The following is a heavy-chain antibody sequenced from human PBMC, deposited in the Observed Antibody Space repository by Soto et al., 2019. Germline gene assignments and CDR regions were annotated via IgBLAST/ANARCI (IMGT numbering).Heavy chain of an antibody. Sequence: QVQLVQSGAEVKKPGASVKVSCKGSGYTFTSNDINWVRQATGQGFEWMGWMSPKSGDTGYSQKLKGRVTMTRDTSRSTADMELSSLRSEDTAVYYCAGGLPSWGFDFWGQGPLVTVSS. J-gene: IGHJ4*02. CDR2: MSPKSGDT. V-gene: IGHV1-8*01. D-gene: IGHD7-27*01. CDR3: AGGLPSWGFDF. CDR1: GYTFTSND.